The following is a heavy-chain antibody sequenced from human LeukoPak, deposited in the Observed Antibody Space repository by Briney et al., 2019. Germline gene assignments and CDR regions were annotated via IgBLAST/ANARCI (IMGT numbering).Heavy chain of an antibody. Sequence: GASVKVACKASGYTFTSYGISWVRQAPGQGLEWMGWISTYNGDTSYAQKLQGRVTMITDTSTSTAYMELRSLTSDDTAVYYCARVIGVIHTRAKIPDWYFDLWGRGTLVTVSS. CDR3: ARVIGVIHTRAKIPDWYFDL. D-gene: IGHD2-21*01. CDR1: GYTFTSYG. J-gene: IGHJ2*01. CDR2: ISTYNGDT. V-gene: IGHV1-18*01.